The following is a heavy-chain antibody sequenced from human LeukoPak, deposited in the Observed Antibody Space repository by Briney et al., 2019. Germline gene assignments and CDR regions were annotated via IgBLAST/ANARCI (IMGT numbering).Heavy chain of an antibody. CDR3: AREGIIVVVPAAGRGWFDP. J-gene: IGHJ5*02. Sequence: PSETLSLTCSVSGGSMSSYYWSWIRQSPGKGLEWIGYIYHSGSTDYNSSLKSRVTISEDTSKKQFSLKVSSVTAADTAVYYCAREGIIVVVPAAGRGWFDPWGQGTLVTVSS. V-gene: IGHV4-59*12. CDR2: IYHSGST. CDR1: GGSMSSYY. D-gene: IGHD2-2*01.